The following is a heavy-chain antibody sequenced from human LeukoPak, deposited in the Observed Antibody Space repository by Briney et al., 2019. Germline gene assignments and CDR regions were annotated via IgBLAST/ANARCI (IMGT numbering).Heavy chain of an antibody. CDR2: INHSGST. CDR3: ATVASGSYLFWYFDL. D-gene: IGHD1-26*01. Sequence: SETLSLTCAVYGGSFSGYYWSWIRQPPGKGLEWIGEINHSGSTNYNPSLKSRVTISVDTSKNQFSLKLSSVTAADTAVYYCATVASGSYLFWYFDLWGCGTLVTVSS. CDR1: GGSFSGYY. J-gene: IGHJ2*01. V-gene: IGHV4-34*01.